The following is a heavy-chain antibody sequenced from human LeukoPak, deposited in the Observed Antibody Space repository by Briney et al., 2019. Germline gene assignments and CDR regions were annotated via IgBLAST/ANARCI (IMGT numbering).Heavy chain of an antibody. CDR2: INHSGST. V-gene: IGHV4-34*01. CDR1: GGSFSGYY. D-gene: IGHD6-19*01. CDR3: ARDQGSGLTFDY. Sequence: PSETLSLTCAVYGGSFSGYYWSWIRQPPGKGLEWIGEINHSGSTNYNPSLKSRVTISVDTSKNQFSLKLSSVTAADTAVYYCARDQGSGLTFDYWGQGTLVTVSS. J-gene: IGHJ4*02.